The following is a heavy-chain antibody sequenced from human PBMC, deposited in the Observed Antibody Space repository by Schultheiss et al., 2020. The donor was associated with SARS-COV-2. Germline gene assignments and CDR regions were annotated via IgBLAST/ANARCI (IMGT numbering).Heavy chain of an antibody. CDR2: IYTSGST. Sequence: SETLSLTCTVSGGSISSYYWSWIRQPAGKGLEWIGRIYTSGSTYYNPSLKSRVTMSVDTSKNQFSLKLSSVTAVDTAVYYCARSGSGDYAEDAFDIWGQGTMVTVSS. V-gene: IGHV4-4*07. D-gene: IGHD4-17*01. J-gene: IGHJ3*02. CDR3: ARSGSGDYAEDAFDI. CDR1: GGSISSYY.